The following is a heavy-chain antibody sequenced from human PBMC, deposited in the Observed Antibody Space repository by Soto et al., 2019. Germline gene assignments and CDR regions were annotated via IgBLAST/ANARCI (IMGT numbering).Heavy chain of an antibody. Sequence: QVQLQESGPGLVKPSETLSLTCTVSGGSISSYYWSWIRQPPGKGLEGIGYIYYSGSTNYNPPRKSRVTISVDTSKNQFSLKLSYVTAADTAVYYCATSNPPLVRQLRFCYYGMDVWGQGTTVTVSS. J-gene: IGHJ6*02. V-gene: IGHV4-59*01. D-gene: IGHD2-2*01. CDR3: ATSNPPLVRQLRFCYYGMDV. CDR2: IYYSGST. CDR1: GGSISSYY.